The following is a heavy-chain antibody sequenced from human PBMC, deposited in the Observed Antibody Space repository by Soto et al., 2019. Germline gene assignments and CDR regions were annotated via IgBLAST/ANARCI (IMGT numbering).Heavy chain of an antibody. CDR3: ARVLSYSSSWYPNYNWFDP. CDR1: GGSFSGYY. Sequence: KPSETLSLTCAVYGGSFSGYYWSWIRQPPGKGLEWIGEINHSGSTNYNPSLKSRVTISVDTSKNQFSLKLSSVTAADTAVFYCARVLSYSSSWYPNYNWFDPWGQGTLVTVSS. D-gene: IGHD6-13*01. J-gene: IGHJ5*02. CDR2: INHSGST. V-gene: IGHV4-34*01.